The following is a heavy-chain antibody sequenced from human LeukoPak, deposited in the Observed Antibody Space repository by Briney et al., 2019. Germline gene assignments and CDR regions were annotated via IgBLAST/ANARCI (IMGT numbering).Heavy chain of an antibody. CDR3: ARGPSGRQLDY. Sequence: PSETLSLTCTVPGGSISSSYYWGWIRPPPGKGLEWTGGIYYGGSTYYNPSVKRRFTISVDSAKNLVSLKVSTVTAADTAVYYSARGPSGRQLDYWGQGTLVTVSS. D-gene: IGHD1-26*01. CDR1: GGSISSSYY. CDR2: IYYGGST. J-gene: IGHJ4*02. V-gene: IGHV4-39*01.